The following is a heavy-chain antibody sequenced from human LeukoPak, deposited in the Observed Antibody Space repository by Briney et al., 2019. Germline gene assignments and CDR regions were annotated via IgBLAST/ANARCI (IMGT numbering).Heavy chain of an antibody. CDR1: GFTFSSYA. V-gene: IGHV3-30*02. CDR3: AKDKDPWKSTSISDFDY. D-gene: IGHD1-1*01. Sequence: GGSLRLSCPASGFTFSSYAMHWVRQAPGKGLEWVAFVRYDGSNKYYADSVRGRFTISRDNSKNTLYLQMNSLRAEDTAVYFCAKDKDPWKSTSISDFDYWGQGTLVTVSS. CDR2: VRYDGSNK. J-gene: IGHJ4*02.